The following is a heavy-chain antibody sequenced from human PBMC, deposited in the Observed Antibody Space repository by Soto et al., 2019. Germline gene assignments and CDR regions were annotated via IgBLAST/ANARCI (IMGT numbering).Heavy chain of an antibody. V-gene: IGHV3-48*03. CDR3: ARIGIVESRSLDF. D-gene: IGHD2-21*01. J-gene: IGHJ4*02. Sequence: LRLSCAASGFIFSDYEMNWVRQAPGKGLEWVSYISSFGSTVFYADSVKGRFTISRDNGEKSLYLQMDSLRAEDTAIYYCARIGIVESRSLDFWGQGTLVTVSS. CDR2: ISSFGSTV. CDR1: GFIFSDYE.